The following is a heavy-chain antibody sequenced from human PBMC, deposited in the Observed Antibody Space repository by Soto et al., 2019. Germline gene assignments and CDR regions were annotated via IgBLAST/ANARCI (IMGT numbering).Heavy chain of an antibody. D-gene: IGHD6-13*01. CDR1: GGTFSSYA. CDR2: IIPIFGTA. V-gene: IGHV1-69*13. Sequence: SVKVSCKASGGTFSSYAISWVRQTPGQGLEWMGGIIPIFGTANYAQKFQGRVTITADESTSTVYMELSSLRSEDTAVYYCARDLPPSIAAAGTQIRDHYYGMAVWGQGTTVTVSS. J-gene: IGHJ6*02. CDR3: ARDLPPSIAAAGTQIRDHYYGMAV.